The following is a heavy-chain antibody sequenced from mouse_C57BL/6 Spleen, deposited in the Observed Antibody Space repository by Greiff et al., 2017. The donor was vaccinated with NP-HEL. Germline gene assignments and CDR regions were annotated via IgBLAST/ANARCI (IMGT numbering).Heavy chain of an antibody. CDR2: IDPSDSYT. CDR3: ARSTAY. Sequence: VKLQQPGAELVKPGASVKLSCKASGYTFTSYWMQWVKQRPGQGLEWIGEIDPSDSYTNYNQKFKGKATLTVDTSSSTAYMQLSSLTSEDSAVYYCARSTAYWGQGTLVTVSA. CDR1: GYTFTSYW. J-gene: IGHJ3*01. V-gene: IGHV1-50*01.